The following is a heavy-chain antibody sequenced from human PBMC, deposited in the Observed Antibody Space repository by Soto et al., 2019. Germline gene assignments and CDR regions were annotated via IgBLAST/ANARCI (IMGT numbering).Heavy chain of an antibody. Sequence: QVQLVQSGAEVKKPGASVKVSCKASGYTFTSYGISRVRQAPGQGREGMGWISAYNVNTNYAQKLQGRVTITTDTTTSTADMELRSLRSDDTAVYYGDRGGGYSGSYWGQGTLVTVSS. CDR1: GYTFTSYG. CDR2: ISAYNVNT. V-gene: IGHV1-18*01. D-gene: IGHD1-26*01. CDR3: DRGGGYSGSY. J-gene: IGHJ4*02.